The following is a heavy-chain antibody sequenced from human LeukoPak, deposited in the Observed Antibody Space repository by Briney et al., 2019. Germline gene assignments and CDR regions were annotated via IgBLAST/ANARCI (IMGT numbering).Heavy chain of an antibody. D-gene: IGHD3-10*01. J-gene: IGHJ4*02. CDR2: ISGSGGST. V-gene: IGHV3-23*01. Sequence: GGSPRLSCAASGFTFSSYAMSWVRQAPGKGLEWVSAISGSGGSTYYADSVKGRFTISRDNSKNTLYLQVNSLRAEDTAVYYCASGGYHATYFDYWGQGTLVTVSS. CDR1: GFTFSSYA. CDR3: ASGGYHATYFDY.